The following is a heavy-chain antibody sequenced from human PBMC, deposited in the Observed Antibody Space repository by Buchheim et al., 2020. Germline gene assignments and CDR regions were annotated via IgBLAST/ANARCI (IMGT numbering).Heavy chain of an antibody. D-gene: IGHD6-6*01. Sequence: QGQLVQSGAEVKKPGASVKVSCKASGYTFSNNCIHWVRQAPGQGLEWMGIINPWGGSTSYAQKFQGRVSMTWDTPTRPVSLELSSLRADDAAVYYCARDPFYGSSSSRMDVWGQGTT. CDR1: GYTFSNNC. J-gene: IGHJ6*02. V-gene: IGHV1-46*01. CDR2: INPWGGST. CDR3: ARDPFYGSSSSRMDV.